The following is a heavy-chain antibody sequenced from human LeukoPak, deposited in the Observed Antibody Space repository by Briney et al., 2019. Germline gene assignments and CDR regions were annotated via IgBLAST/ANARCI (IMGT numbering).Heavy chain of an antibody. D-gene: IGHD1-26*01. CDR3: ARDLVVGAEFDY. V-gene: IGHV3-21*01. Sequence: PGGSLRLSCAASGVTFSSYSMNWVRQAPGKGPEWGSSISSSSSYIYYADSVKGRFTISRDNAKNSLYLQMNSLRAEDTAVYYCARDLVVGAEFDYWGQGTLVTVSS. CDR2: ISSSSSYI. CDR1: GVTFSSYS. J-gene: IGHJ4*02.